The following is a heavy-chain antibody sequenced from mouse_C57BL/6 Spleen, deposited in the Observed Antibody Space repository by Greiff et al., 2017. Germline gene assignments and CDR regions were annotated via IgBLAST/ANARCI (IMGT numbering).Heavy chain of an antibody. J-gene: IGHJ2*01. CDR2: IDPSDSYT. CDR3: ARRGETGGFDY. D-gene: IGHD4-1*01. V-gene: IGHV1-59*01. Sequence: QVQLQQPGAELVRPGTSVKLSCKASGYTFTSYWMHWVKQRPGQGLEWIGVIDPSDSYTNYNQKFKGKATLTVDTSSSTAYMQLSSLTSEDSAVYYCARRGETGGFDYWGQGTTLTVSS. CDR1: GYTFTSYW.